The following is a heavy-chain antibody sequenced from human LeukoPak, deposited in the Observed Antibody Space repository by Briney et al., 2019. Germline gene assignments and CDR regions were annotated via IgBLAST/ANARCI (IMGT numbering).Heavy chain of an antibody. J-gene: IGHJ5*02. D-gene: IGHD2-21*01. CDR3: VRAYHPGGWFDP. CDR1: GFTFSSYS. V-gene: IGHV3-21*01. Sequence: GGSLRLSCAASGFTFSSYSMNWVRQAPGKGLEWVSCISSSSSSYIYYADSVKGRFTISRDNAKNSLYLQMNSLTAEDTAVHYCVRAYHPGGWFDPWGQGTLVTVSS. CDR2: ISSSSSSYI.